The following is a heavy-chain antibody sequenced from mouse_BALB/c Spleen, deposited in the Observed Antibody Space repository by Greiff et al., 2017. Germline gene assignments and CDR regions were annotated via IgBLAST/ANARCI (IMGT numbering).Heavy chain of an antibody. Sequence: EVQRVESGGGLVQPGGSRKLSCAASGFTFSSFGMHWVRQAPEKGLEWVAYISSGSSTIYYADTVKGRFTISRDNPKNTLFLQMTSLRSEDTAMYYCARDYYGSRTFDVWGQGTTLTVSS. D-gene: IGHD1-1*01. CDR1: GFTFSSFG. J-gene: IGHJ2*01. V-gene: IGHV5-17*02. CDR3: ARDYYGSRTFDV. CDR2: ISSGSSTI.